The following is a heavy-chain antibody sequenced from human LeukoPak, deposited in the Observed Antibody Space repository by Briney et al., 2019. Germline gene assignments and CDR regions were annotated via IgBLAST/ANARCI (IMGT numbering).Heavy chain of an antibody. CDR3: VRGHNYFDGSGYTYYFDY. Sequence: SETLSLTCTVSGGSISPYYWNWLRQPAGKGLEWVGRVYPSGTTNYNPSLKSRATMSIDTSKNQFFLKLNSVTAADTAVYYCVRGHNYFDGSGYTYYFDYWGQGTLVTVSS. V-gene: IGHV4-4*07. CDR2: VYPSGTT. D-gene: IGHD3-22*01. CDR1: GGSISPYY. J-gene: IGHJ4*02.